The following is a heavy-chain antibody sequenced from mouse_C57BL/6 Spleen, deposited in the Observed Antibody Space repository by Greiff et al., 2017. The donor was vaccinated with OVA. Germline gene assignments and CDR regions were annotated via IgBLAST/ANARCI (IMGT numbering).Heavy chain of an antibody. CDR2: ISSGSSTI. J-gene: IGHJ2*01. CDR3: ARPGLGGYFDY. D-gene: IGHD3-1*01. Sequence: EVMLVESGGGLVKPGGSLKLSCAASGFTFSDYGMHWVRQAPEKGLEWVAYISSGSSTIYYADTVKGRFTISRDNAKNTLFLQMTRLRSEDTAMYYCARPGLGGYFDYWGQGTTLTVSS. V-gene: IGHV5-17*01. CDR1: GFTFSDYG.